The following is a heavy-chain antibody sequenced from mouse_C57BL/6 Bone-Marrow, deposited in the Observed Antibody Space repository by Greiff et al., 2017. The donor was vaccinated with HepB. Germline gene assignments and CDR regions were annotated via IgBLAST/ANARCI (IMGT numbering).Heavy chain of an antibody. J-gene: IGHJ2*01. V-gene: IGHV10-1*01. CDR3: VRQGLGRDYFDY. D-gene: IGHD2-2*01. CDR1: GFSFNTYA. CDR2: IRSKSNNYAT. Sequence: EVKLQESGGGLVQPKGSLKLSCAASGFSFNTYAMNWVRQAPGKGLEWVARIRSKSNNYATYYADSVKDRFTISRDDSESMLYLQMNNLKTEDTAMYYCVRQGLGRDYFDYWGQGTTLTVSS.